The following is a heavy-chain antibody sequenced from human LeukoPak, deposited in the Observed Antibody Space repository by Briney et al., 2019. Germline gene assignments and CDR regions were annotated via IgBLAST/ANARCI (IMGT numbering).Heavy chain of an antibody. Sequence: GGSLRLSCAASGFTFSNAWMNWVRQAPGKGLEWVGRIKSKGDGGTTDYAAPVKGRFTISRDDSKNTLYLQMNSLKTEDTAVYYCTTDYGSGSYFSDYWGQGTLVTVS. J-gene: IGHJ4*02. CDR1: GFTFSNAW. CDR2: IKSKGDGGTT. CDR3: TTDYGSGSYFSDY. V-gene: IGHV3-15*01. D-gene: IGHD3-10*01.